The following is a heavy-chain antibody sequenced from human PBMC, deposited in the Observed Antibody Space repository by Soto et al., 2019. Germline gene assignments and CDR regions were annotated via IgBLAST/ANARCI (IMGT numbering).Heavy chain of an antibody. D-gene: IGHD6-19*01. CDR1: GYPFTSYY. Sequence: QVHLVQSGAEVKKPGASVKVSCKASGYPFTSYYMHWVRQAPGQGLEWMGMFNPTGGYTNYAQKFQGRVTMTSDTSTSTVYMEMSSLRSEDTAVYYCARGGTVAANFDYWGQGTLVTVSP. J-gene: IGHJ4*02. CDR3: ARGGTVAANFDY. CDR2: FNPTGGYT. V-gene: IGHV1-46*01.